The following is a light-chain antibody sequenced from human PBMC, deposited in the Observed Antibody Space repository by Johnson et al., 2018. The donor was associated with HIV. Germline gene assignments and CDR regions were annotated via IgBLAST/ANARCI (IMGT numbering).Light chain of an antibody. CDR3: GTWDSSLSAYV. V-gene: IGLV1-51*02. Sequence: QSVLKQPPSVSAAPGQKVTISCSGSSSDMGNYAVSWYQQLPGTAPKLLIYENNKRPTGITDRFSGSKSGTSATLGITGLQTGDEADYYCGTWDSSLSAYVFGTGTKVTVL. CDR1: SSDMGNYA. CDR2: ENN. J-gene: IGLJ1*01.